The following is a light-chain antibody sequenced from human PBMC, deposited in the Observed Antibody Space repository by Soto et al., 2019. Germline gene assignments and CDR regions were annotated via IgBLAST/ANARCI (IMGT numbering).Light chain of an antibody. J-gene: IGLJ1*01. CDR1: TSNIGSNT. CDR3: AAWDDSLNGYV. CDR2: NNN. V-gene: IGLV1-44*01. Sequence: VLTQPPSASGTPGQGVPISCSGITSNIGSNTVNWYQQLPGTAPKLLIYNNNQRPSGVPDRFSGSKSGTSASLAIGGLQSEDEADYYCAAWDDSLNGYVFGTGTKVTVL.